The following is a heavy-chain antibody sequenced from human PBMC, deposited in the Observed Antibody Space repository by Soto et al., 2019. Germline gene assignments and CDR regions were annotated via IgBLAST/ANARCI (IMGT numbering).Heavy chain of an antibody. CDR1: GFTFTRYS. Sequence: PVGSLRLSCAASGFTFTRYSVNWVRQAPGKGLEWVSSISSTTNYIYYGDSMKGRFTISRDNAKNSLYLEMNSLRAEDTAVYYCARESEDLTSNFDYWGQGTLVTVSS. V-gene: IGHV3-21*06. J-gene: IGHJ4*02. CDR3: ARESEDLTSNFDY. CDR2: ISSTTNYI.